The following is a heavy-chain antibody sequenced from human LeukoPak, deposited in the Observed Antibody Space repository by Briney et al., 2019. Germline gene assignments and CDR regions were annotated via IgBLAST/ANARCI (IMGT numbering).Heavy chain of an antibody. Sequence: PSETLSLTCTVSGGSISSYYWTWIRQPPGKGLEWIGYIYHSGSTNYNPSLKSRVTISVDTSKNQFSLKLSPVTAADTAVYYCATGTVGADDAFDTWGQGTMVTVSS. CDR3: ATGTVGADDAFDT. J-gene: IGHJ3*02. CDR2: IYHSGST. D-gene: IGHD1-26*01. V-gene: IGHV4-59*01. CDR1: GGSISSYY.